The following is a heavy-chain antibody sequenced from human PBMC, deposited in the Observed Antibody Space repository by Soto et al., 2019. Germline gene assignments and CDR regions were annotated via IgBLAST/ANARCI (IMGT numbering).Heavy chain of an antibody. CDR2: ISSSGSTI. CDR1: GFTFSSYE. Sequence: EVQLVESGGGLVQPGGSLRLSCAASGFTFSSYEMNWVRQAPGKGLEWVSYISSSGSTIYYADSVKGRFTISRDNAKNSLYLQMNSLRAEDTAVYYCARDGLPPVWDDFWSGYGYFDYWGQGTLVTVSS. V-gene: IGHV3-48*03. D-gene: IGHD3-3*01. J-gene: IGHJ4*02. CDR3: ARDGLPPVWDDFWSGYGYFDY.